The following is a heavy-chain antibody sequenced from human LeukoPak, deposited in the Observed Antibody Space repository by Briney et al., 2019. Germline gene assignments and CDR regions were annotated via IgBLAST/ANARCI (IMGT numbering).Heavy chain of an antibody. V-gene: IGHV3-23*01. J-gene: IGHJ4*02. CDR3: AKIIVVVTDLFDY. CDR2: ISGSGGST. Sequence: GGSLRLSCAASGFTFSSYGMSWVRQAPGKGLEWVSAISGSGGSTYYADSVKGRFTISGNNSKNTLYLQMNSLRAEDTAVYYCAKIIVVVTDLFDYWGQGTLVTVSS. CDR1: GFTFSSYG. D-gene: IGHD2-21*02.